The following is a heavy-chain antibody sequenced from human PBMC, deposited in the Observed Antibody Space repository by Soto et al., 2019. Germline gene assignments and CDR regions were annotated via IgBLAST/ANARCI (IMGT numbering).Heavy chain of an antibody. V-gene: IGHV3-48*02. J-gene: IGHJ4*02. CDR3: ARVQYYDSSGYFDY. CDR2: ISSSSSTI. D-gene: IGHD3-22*01. Sequence: PVGFLRLSCAASGFTFSSYSMNWVRQAPGKGLEWVSYISSSSSTIYYADSVKGRFTISRDNAKNSLYLQMNSLRDEDTAVYYCARVQYYDSSGYFDYWGQGTLVTVSS. CDR1: GFTFSSYS.